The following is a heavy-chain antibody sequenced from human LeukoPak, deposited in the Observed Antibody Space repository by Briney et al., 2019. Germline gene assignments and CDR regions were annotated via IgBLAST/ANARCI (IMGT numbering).Heavy chain of an antibody. CDR1: GGSISSNKYY. J-gene: IGHJ3*02. CDR3: ATPYSGVYHGLDI. D-gene: IGHD1-26*01. Sequence: SETLSLTCTVSGGSISSNKYYWGWIRQPPGKGLEWIGSIYYSGSTYYNPSLKSRVTISVDTSKNQFSLKLSSVTAADTAVYYCATPYSGVYHGLDIWGEGTMVTVSS. CDR2: IYYSGST. V-gene: IGHV4-39*01.